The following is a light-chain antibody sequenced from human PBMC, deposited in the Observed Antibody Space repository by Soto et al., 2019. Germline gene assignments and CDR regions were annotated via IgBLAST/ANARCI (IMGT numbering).Light chain of an antibody. Sequence: EILLTQSPGTLSLSPGERSTLSCRASQSVRNSYLAWYQQKPGQAPRLLIYGASGRATGIPDRFSGSGSGTDFTLTISRLEPEDFAVYYCQQYGSSPYTFGQGTKLEI. CDR3: QQYGSSPYT. CDR1: QSVRNSY. V-gene: IGKV3-20*01. J-gene: IGKJ2*01. CDR2: GAS.